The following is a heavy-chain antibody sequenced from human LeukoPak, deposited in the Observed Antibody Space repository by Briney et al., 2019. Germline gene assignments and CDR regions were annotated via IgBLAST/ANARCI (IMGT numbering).Heavy chain of an antibody. J-gene: IGHJ4*02. Sequence: GGSLRLSCAASGFTFSDSYMSWIRQAPGKGLEWVSYISRGGSTIYYADSVKGRFTISRDNAKNPLYLQMNNLRAEDTAVYYCARDGDRGYWGQGTLVTVSS. D-gene: IGHD3-10*01. CDR2: ISRGGSTI. CDR1: GFTFSDSY. CDR3: ARDGDRGY. V-gene: IGHV3-11*01.